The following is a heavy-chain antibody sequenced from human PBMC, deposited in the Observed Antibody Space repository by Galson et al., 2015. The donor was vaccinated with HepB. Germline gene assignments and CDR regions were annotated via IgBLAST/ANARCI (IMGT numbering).Heavy chain of an antibody. CDR2: VNQDGST. J-gene: IGHJ3*01. D-gene: IGHD3-16*01. Sequence: QVQLQESGPGLVKPSQTLSLTCAVYGGPLRGYYWTWIRQPPGKGLEWIGEVNQDGSTNYNLSLKSRVTISVDTSKNQFSLKLKTVTVADTALYFCARGRISDYLSLPAFGVWGQGTMVTVSS. CDR1: GGPLRGYY. CDR3: ARGRISDYLSLPAFGV. V-gene: IGHV4-34*09.